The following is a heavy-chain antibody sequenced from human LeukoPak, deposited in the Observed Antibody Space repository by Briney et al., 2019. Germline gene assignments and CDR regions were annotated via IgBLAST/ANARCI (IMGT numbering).Heavy chain of an antibody. V-gene: IGHV3-74*01. CDR3: AKDKGYYYGSGSSYNWFDP. D-gene: IGHD3-10*01. J-gene: IGHJ5*02. CDR2: INSDGSST. Sequence: GGSLRLSCAASGFTFSSYWMHWVRQAPGKGLVWVPRINSDGSSTSYADSVKGRFTISRDNAKNTLYLQMNSLRAEDTAVYYCAKDKGYYYGSGSSYNWFDPWGQGTLVTVSS. CDR1: GFTFSSYW.